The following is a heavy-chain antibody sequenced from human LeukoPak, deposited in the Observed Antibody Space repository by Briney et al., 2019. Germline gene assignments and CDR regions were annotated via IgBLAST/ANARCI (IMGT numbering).Heavy chain of an antibody. D-gene: IGHD2-2*02. CDR3: ARERGHCSSTSCYTGNDY. CDR1: GFTFSSYS. CDR2: ISSSSSYI. V-gene: IGHV3-21*01. J-gene: IGHJ4*02. Sequence: GGSLRLSCAASGFTFSSYSMNWVRQAPGKGLEWVSSISSSSSYIYYADSVKGRFTISRDNAKKSLYLQMNSLRAQDTAVYSCARERGHCSSTSCYTGNDYWGQGTLVTVSS.